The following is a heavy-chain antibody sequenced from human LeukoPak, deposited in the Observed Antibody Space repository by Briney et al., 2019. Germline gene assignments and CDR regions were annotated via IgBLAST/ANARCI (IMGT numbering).Heavy chain of an antibody. Sequence: ASVKVSCKASGYSFTDYYMHWVRQAPGQGLEWMEWISPRSGDTSYAQKFQGRVTMTRDTSTNTVDMDLSGLTSDDTAVFYCVRGREIHGGSDTKLDDYWGQGTLVTVSS. CDR2: ISPRSGDT. D-gene: IGHD3-10*01. CDR1: GYSFTDYY. J-gene: IGHJ4*02. V-gene: IGHV1-2*02. CDR3: VRGREIHGGSDTKLDDY.